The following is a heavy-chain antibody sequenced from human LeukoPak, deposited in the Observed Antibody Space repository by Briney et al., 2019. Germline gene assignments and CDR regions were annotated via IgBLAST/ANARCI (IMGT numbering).Heavy chain of an antibody. CDR2: TSYDGSNK. J-gene: IGHJ4*02. V-gene: IGHV3-30*18. D-gene: IGHD6-19*01. Sequence: PGRSLRLSGAASGFTFSSYGMHWVRQAPGKGREWVAVTSYDGSNKYYADSVKGRFTISRDNSKNTLYLQMNSLRAEDTAVYYCAKQQWLGYFDYWGQGTLVTVSS. CDR1: GFTFSSYG. CDR3: AKQQWLGYFDY.